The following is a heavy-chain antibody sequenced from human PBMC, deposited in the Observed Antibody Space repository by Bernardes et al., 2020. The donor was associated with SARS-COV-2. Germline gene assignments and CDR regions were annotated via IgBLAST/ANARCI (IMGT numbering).Heavy chain of an antibody. V-gene: IGHV3-74*01. D-gene: IGHD2-15*01. CDR3: VKSPGNLLRDGVDV. Sequence: GGSLRLSCAASGFTFRTYWIHWVRQAPGKGLEWVSRISPDGTTTNYADSVKGRFTISRDNSKNTLYLQMNSLRAEDTAVYYCVKSPGNLLRDGVDVWGQGTTVIVSS. CDR1: GFTFRTYW. J-gene: IGHJ6*02. CDR2: ISPDGTTT.